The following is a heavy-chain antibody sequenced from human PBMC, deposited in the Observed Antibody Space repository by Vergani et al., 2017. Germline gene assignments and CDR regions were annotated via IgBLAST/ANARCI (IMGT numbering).Heavy chain of an antibody. D-gene: IGHD2-15*01. V-gene: IGHV4-61*02. Sequence: QVKLQESGPGLLKPSQTLSLTCTVSGESIRSGSHYWSWIRQPAGKGPEWIGHIHTGWSTDLNPSFTSRVSISVDTSTSQFSLKLNSVTVTDTAVYYCARSRPYCTSGSCPAIWGQGTLVTVSS. CDR1: GESIRSGSHY. CDR2: IHTGWST. CDR3: ARSRPYCTSGSCPAI. J-gene: IGHJ4*02.